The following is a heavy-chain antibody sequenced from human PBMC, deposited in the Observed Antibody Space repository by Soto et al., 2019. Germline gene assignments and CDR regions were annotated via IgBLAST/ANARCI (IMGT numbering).Heavy chain of an antibody. D-gene: IGHD6-19*01. CDR1: GGCINSGGYS. CDR3: ARGGLLPDY. V-gene: IGHV4-30-2*01. Sequence: QLQLQESGSGLVKPSQTLSLTCAVSGGCINSGGYSWSWIRQPPGKGLEWIGYISHSGSTYSNPSLKSRVTISVDRSKNQFSLKLRTVTAADTAVYYCARGGLLPDYWGQGTLVTGSS. CDR2: ISHSGST. J-gene: IGHJ4*02.